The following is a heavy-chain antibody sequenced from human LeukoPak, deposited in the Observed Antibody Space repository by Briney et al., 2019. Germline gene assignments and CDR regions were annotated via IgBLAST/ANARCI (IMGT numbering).Heavy chain of an antibody. CDR3: ARTQYYDILTGYSPFFDY. CDR1: GFTFSSYW. Sequence: GGSLRLSCAASGFTFSSYWMSWVRQAPGKGLEWVANIKQDGSEKYYVGSVKGRFTISRDNAKNSLYLQMNSLRAEDTAVYYCARTQYYDILTGYSPFFDYWGQGTLVTVSS. D-gene: IGHD3-9*01. V-gene: IGHV3-7*03. J-gene: IGHJ4*02. CDR2: IKQDGSEK.